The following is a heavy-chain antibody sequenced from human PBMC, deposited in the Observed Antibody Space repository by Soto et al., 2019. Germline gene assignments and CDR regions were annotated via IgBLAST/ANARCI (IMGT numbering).Heavy chain of an antibody. J-gene: IGHJ6*01. V-gene: IGHV3-30-3*01. D-gene: IGHD3-3*01. CDR2: ISYDGSNK. CDR1: GFTFSSYA. CDR3: ARDHLYYDFWSGYSPRRNGMDV. Sequence: QVQLVKSGRGVVQPGRSLRLSCAASGFTFSSYAMHWVRQAPGKGLEWVAVISYDGSNKYYADSVKGRFTISRDNSKNTLYLQMNSLRAEDTAVYYCARDHLYYDFWSGYSPRRNGMDVW.